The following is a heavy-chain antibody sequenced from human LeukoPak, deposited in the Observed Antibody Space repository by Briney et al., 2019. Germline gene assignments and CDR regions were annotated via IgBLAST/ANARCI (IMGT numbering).Heavy chain of an antibody. CDR2: IWYDGSNK. Sequence: PGRSLRLSCAASGFTFSSNGMHWVHQAPGKGLEWVAIIWYDGSNKYYADSVKGRFTISRDNSKNTLYLQMNSLRAEDTAVYYCARVEGGGGWYGGALDYWGQGTLVTVSS. CDR3: ARVEGGGGWYGGALDY. CDR1: GFTFSSNG. D-gene: IGHD6-19*01. V-gene: IGHV3-33*08. J-gene: IGHJ4*02.